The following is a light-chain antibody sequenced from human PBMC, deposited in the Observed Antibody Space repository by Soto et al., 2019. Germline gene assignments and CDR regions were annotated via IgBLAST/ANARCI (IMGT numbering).Light chain of an antibody. Sequence: EIGMTQSPATLSVSPGERGTLSCRASQSVSSNLAWYQQKPGQAPRLLIYSASTRATGIPARFSGSGSRTEFTLTISSLQSEDVAVYYCQQYNNWPRTFGQGTKLEIK. CDR1: QSVSSN. V-gene: IGKV3-15*01. CDR3: QQYNNWPRT. J-gene: IGKJ1*01. CDR2: SAS.